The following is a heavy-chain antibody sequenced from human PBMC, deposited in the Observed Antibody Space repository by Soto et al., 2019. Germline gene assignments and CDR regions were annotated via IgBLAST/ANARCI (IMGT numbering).Heavy chain of an antibody. D-gene: IGHD6-25*01. V-gene: IGHV1-2*02. J-gene: IGHJ4*02. CDR3: AMQRGGVVY. CDR2: INPNNGGT. CDR1: GYSFTGNS. Sequence: QVHLVQSGAEVKKPGASVKVSCKASGYSFTGNSMHWVRQAPGQGLEWMGWINPNNGGTNYAQKFQGRVTMPRDTSISTAYMDLSRLRSDDTAVSYCAMQRGGVVYWGQGTLVTVSS.